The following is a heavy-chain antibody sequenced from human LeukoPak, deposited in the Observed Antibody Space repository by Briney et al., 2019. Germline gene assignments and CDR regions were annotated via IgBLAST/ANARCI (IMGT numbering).Heavy chain of an antibody. J-gene: IGHJ6*03. CDR2: INHSGST. V-gene: IGHV4-34*01. CDR1: GGSFSGYY. Sequence: PSETLSLTCAVYGGSFSGYYWSWIRQPPGKGLEWIGEINHSGSTKYNPSRKSRVTISVDTSKNQFSLKLSSVTAADTAVYYCARGRQPYYYYMDVWGKGTTVTVSS. CDR3: ARGRQPYYYYMDV.